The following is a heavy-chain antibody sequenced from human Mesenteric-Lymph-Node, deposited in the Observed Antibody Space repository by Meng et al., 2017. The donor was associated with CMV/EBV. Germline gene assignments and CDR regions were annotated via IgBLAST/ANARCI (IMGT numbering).Heavy chain of an antibody. V-gene: IGHV3-11*04. D-gene: IGHD1-26*01. J-gene: IGHJ4*02. CDR3: ARGGSYYPFDY. Sequence: LSLAASEFTFSDYYMSWIRQAPGKGLEWVSYISSSGSTIYYADSVKGRFTISRDNTKNSLYLQMNSLRAEDTAVYYCARGGSYYPFDYWGQGTLVTVSS. CDR1: EFTFSDYY. CDR2: ISSSGSTI.